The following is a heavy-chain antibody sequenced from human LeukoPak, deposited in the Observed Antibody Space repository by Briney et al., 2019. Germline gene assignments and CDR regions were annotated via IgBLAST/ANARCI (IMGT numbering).Heavy chain of an antibody. CDR1: GYTFTDYY. V-gene: IGHV1-2*02. D-gene: IGHD3-10*01. Sequence: ASVKVSCKASGYTFTDYYLHWVRQAPGQGLEWMGWINPNSGGTNYAQKFQGRVTMTRDTSISTAYMELSRLRSDDTAVYYCARGRETYYYGSGSLNWFDPWGQGTLVTVSS. CDR2: INPNSGGT. J-gene: IGHJ5*02. CDR3: ARGRETYYYGSGSLNWFDP.